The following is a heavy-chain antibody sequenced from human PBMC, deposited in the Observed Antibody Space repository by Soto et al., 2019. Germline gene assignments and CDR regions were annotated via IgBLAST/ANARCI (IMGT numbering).Heavy chain of an antibody. CDR1: GFTFSSYG. V-gene: IGHV3-33*01. CDR2: IWYDGSNK. CDR3: AREPLPYSNYEFAFNWFDP. J-gene: IGHJ5*02. Sequence: GGSLRLSCAASGFTFSSYGMHWVRQAPGKGLEWVAVIWYDGSNKYYADSVKGRFTISRDNSKNTLYLQMNSLRAEDTAVYYCAREPLPYSNYEFAFNWFDPWGQGTLVTVSS. D-gene: IGHD4-4*01.